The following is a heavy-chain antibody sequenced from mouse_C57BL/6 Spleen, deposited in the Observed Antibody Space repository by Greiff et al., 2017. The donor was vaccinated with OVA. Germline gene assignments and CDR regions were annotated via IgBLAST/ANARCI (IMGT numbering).Heavy chain of an antibody. J-gene: IGHJ4*01. CDR2: IHPSDSDT. CDR1: GYTFTSYW. D-gene: IGHD2-3*01. Sequence: VQLQQPGAELVKPGASVKVSCKASGYTFTSYWMHWVKQRPGQGLEWIGRIHPSDSDTNYNQKFKGKATLTVDKSSSTAYMQLSSLTSEDSAVYYCAIDGYYPYYYAMDYWGQGTSVTVSS. CDR3: AIDGYYPYYYAMDY. V-gene: IGHV1-74*01.